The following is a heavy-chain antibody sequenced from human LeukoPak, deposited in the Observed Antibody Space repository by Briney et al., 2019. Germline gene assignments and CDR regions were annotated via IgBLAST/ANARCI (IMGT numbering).Heavy chain of an antibody. CDR1: GFTFSNHG. J-gene: IGHJ2*01. CDR2: ISASGDYI. CDR3: VKIAVTGSWYFDI. D-gene: IGHD6-19*01. Sequence: GGSLRLSCVASGFTFSNHGMSWVRQAPGKRLEWVSSISASGDYIYYADSVKGRFTISRDNSKNTLYLQMNSLRVEDTAVYVCVKIAVTGSWYFDIWGRGTLVTVSP. V-gene: IGHV3-23*01.